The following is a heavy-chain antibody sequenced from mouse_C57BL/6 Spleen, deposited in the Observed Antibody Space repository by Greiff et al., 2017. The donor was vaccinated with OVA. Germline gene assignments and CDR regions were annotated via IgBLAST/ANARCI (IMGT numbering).Heavy chain of an antibody. V-gene: IGHV5-9*01. J-gene: IGHJ4*01. CDR3: ARHNDYYAMDY. Sequence: EVKVVESGGGLVKPGGSLKLSCAASGFTFSSYTMSWVRQTPEKRLEWVATISGGGGNTYYPDSVKGRFTISRDNAKNTLYLQMSSLRSEDTALYYCARHNDYYAMDYGGQGTSVTVSS. CDR1: GFTFSSYT. CDR2: ISGGGGNT.